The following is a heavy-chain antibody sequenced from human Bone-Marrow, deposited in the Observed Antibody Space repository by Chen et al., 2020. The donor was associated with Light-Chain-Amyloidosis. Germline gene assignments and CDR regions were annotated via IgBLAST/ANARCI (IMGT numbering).Heavy chain of an antibody. D-gene: IGHD5-12*01. CDR1: GYTFPNYW. Sequence: EVQLEQSGPEVKKPGESLKISCKGSGYTFPNYWIGWVRQMPGKGLEWMGVIYPDDSDARYSPSFEGQVTISADKSITTAYRQWRSLKASDTAMYDCARRRDGYNFDFWGQGTLVTVSS. V-gene: IGHV5-51*01. CDR2: IYPDDSDA. CDR3: ARRRDGYNFDF. J-gene: IGHJ4*02.